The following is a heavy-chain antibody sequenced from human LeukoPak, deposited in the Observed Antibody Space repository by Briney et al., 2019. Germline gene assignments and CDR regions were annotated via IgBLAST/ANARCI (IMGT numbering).Heavy chain of an antibody. J-gene: IGHJ4*02. CDR3: ARLIGDRTIYDY. D-gene: IGHD6-6*01. CDR1: GFTFRTYW. CDR2: INQGGSET. Sequence: GGSLRLSCAASGFTFRTYWMSWVRQAPGKGLEWVASINQGGSETYYVESVKGRFTISRDNAMNSFFLQMSSLRAEDTAVYYCARLIGDRTIYDYWGQGTLVTVSS. V-gene: IGHV3-7*01.